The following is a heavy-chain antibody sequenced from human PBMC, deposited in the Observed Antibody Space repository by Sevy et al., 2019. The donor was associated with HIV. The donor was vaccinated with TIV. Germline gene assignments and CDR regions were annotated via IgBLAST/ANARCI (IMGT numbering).Heavy chain of an antibody. Sequence: ASVKVSCKASGYTFTSYGISWVRQAPGQGLEWMGWISAYNGNTNYAQKLQGRVTMTTDTSTSTGYMELRSLRSDDTAVYYCAGDSPPYSSGWTEYYYYYYGMDVWGQGTTVTVSS. CDR2: ISAYNGNT. D-gene: IGHD6-19*01. J-gene: IGHJ6*02. CDR1: GYTFTSYG. CDR3: AGDSPPYSSGWTEYYYYYYGMDV. V-gene: IGHV1-18*01.